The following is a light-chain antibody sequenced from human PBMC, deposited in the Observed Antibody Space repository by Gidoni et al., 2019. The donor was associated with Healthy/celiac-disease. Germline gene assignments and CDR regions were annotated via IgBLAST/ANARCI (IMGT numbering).Light chain of an antibody. Sequence: DIQMTQSPSSLSASVGDRVTITCQASQDISNYLNWYHQKQGKAPKLLIYDASNLQTGVPSRFSGSGSGTDFSFTISRLQHEDIATYYCKQYDNLPCTFGQGTKLEIK. J-gene: IGKJ2*02. CDR1: QDISNY. CDR2: DAS. CDR3: KQYDNLPCT. V-gene: IGKV1-33*01.